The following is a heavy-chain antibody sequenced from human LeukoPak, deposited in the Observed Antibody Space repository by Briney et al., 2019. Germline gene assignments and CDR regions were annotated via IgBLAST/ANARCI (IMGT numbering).Heavy chain of an antibody. CDR1: GGSISSYY. D-gene: IGHD4-17*01. Sequence: SETLSLTCTVSGGSISSYYWSWIRQPPGKGLEWIGYIYYSGSTSYNPSLKSRVTISVDTSKNQFSLKLSSVTAADTAVYYCASYGARTGYFQHWGQGTLVTVSS. CDR2: IYYSGST. CDR3: ASYGARTGYFQH. J-gene: IGHJ1*01. V-gene: IGHV4-59*01.